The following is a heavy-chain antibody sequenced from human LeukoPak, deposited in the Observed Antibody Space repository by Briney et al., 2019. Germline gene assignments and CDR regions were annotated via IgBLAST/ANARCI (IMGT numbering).Heavy chain of an antibody. D-gene: IGHD6-6*01. V-gene: IGHV5-51*01. CDR1: GYSFTSYW. CDR2: IYPGDSDT. Sequence: GGSLGLSCKGSGYSFTSYWIGWVRQMPGKGLEWMGIIYPGDSDTRYSPSFQGQVTISADKSISTAYLQWSSLKASDTAMYYCARPSSSSRGAFDYWGQGTLVTVSS. J-gene: IGHJ4*02. CDR3: ARPSSSSRGAFDY.